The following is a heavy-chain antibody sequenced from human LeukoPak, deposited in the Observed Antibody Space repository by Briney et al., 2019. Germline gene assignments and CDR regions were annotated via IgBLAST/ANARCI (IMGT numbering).Heavy chain of an antibody. Sequence: GGSLRLSCAASGFTFSSYATSWVRQAPGKGLEWVANIKQDGSEKYYVDSVKGRFTISRDNAKNSLYLQMNSLRAEDTAVYYCARDLRGSYRYNWFDPWGQGTLVTVSS. CDR1: GFTFSSYA. CDR3: ARDLRGSYRYNWFDP. V-gene: IGHV3-7*01. D-gene: IGHD3-16*01. CDR2: IKQDGSEK. J-gene: IGHJ5*02.